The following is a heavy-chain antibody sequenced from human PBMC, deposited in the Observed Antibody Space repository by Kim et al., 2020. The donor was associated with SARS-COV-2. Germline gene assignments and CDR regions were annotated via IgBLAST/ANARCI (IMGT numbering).Heavy chain of an antibody. Sequence: SETLSLTCTVSGGSISSYYWSWIRQPPGKGLEWIGYIYYSGSTNYNPSLKSRVTISVDTSKNQFSLKLSSVTAADTAVYYCARVFYYDSSGYSIGSWYFDLWGRGTLVAVSS. CDR3: ARVFYYDSSGYSIGSWYFDL. V-gene: IGHV4-59*01. J-gene: IGHJ2*01. D-gene: IGHD3-22*01. CDR2: IYYSGST. CDR1: GGSISSYY.